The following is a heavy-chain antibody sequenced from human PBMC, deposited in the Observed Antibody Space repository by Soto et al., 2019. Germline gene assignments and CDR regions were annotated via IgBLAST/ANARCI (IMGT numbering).Heavy chain of an antibody. CDR1: GYTFTSYD. V-gene: IGHV1-8*01. CDR2: MNPSSGNT. J-gene: IGHJ3*02. D-gene: IGHD2-2*01. Sequence: GASVKVSCKASGYTFTSYDINWVRQATGQGLEWMGWMNPSSGNTGYAQKFQGRVTMTKNTLYLQMNSLRAEDTAVYYCAREYRKVGARDALDIWGQGTMVTVSS. CDR3: AREYRKVGARDALDI.